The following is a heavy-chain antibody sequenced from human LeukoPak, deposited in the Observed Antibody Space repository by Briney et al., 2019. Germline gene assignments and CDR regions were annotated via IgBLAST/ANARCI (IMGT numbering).Heavy chain of an antibody. Sequence: GGSLRLSCAASGFTFGSYAMHWVRQAPGKGPEWVAVISYDGSNKYYADSVKGRFTISRDNSKNTLYLQMSSLRAEDTAVYYCARDSSSWYSVDDAFDIWGQGTMVTVSS. CDR2: ISYDGSNK. CDR3: ARDSSSWYSVDDAFDI. J-gene: IGHJ3*02. V-gene: IGHV3-30*04. D-gene: IGHD6-13*01. CDR1: GFTFGSYA.